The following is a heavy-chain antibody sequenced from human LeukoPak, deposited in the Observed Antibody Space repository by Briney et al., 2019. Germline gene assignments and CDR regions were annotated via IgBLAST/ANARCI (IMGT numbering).Heavy chain of an antibody. CDR1: DSKFSYYA. J-gene: IGHJ4*02. D-gene: IGHD6-19*01. Sequence: GGSLRLSCAASDSKFSYYAMSWVRQAPGKGLEWVSSVSGSGSGTYYSDSVRGRFTISRDNAKKSLYLQMNSLRPEDTAFYYCARDTGIAVAGNYLDYWGQGTLVTVSS. V-gene: IGHV3-23*01. CDR3: ARDTGIAVAGNYLDY. CDR2: VSGSGSGT.